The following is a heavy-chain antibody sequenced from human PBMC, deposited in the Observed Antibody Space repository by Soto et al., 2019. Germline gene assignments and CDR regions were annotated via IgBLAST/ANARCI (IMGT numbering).Heavy chain of an antibody. V-gene: IGHV3-13*05. CDR1: GFSFSDYA. Sequence: PGGSLGLSGAASGFSFSDYAMPSVRQVTGKGMEWLSGTTPPGDPHSQGSVKRRFTISREKANTSSYLKINSMSAGDTAVYYCARELHGGSYGMDVWGQGTTVTVSS. CDR3: ARELHGGSYGMDV. J-gene: IGHJ6*02. CDR2: TTPPGDP.